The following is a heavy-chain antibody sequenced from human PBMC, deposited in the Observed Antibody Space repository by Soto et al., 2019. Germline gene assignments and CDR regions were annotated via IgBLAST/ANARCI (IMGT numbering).Heavy chain of an antibody. D-gene: IGHD2-8*01. CDR1: GYTFTSYY. CDR3: ARDAGYCTNGVCYTFDY. V-gene: IGHV1-46*01. CDR2: INPSGGST. J-gene: IGHJ4*02. Sequence: ASVKVSCKASGYTFTSYYMHWVRQAPGQGLEWMGIINPSGGSTSYAQKFRGRVTMTRDTSTSTVYMELSSLRSEDTAVYYCARDAGYCTNGVCYTFDYWGQGTLVTVSS.